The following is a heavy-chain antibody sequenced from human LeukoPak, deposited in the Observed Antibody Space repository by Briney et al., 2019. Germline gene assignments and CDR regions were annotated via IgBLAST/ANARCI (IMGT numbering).Heavy chain of an antibody. V-gene: IGHV3-30*02. CDR2: IRYDGSNK. CDR1: GFTFSSYG. CDR3: AKVGDCDYERGDY. D-gene: IGHD4-17*01. J-gene: IGHJ4*02. Sequence: GGSLRLSCAASGFTFSSYGMHWVRQAPGKGLEWVAFIRYDGSNKCYADSVKGRFTISRDNSKNTLYLQMNSLRAEDTAVYYCAKVGDCDYERGDYWGQGTLVTVSS.